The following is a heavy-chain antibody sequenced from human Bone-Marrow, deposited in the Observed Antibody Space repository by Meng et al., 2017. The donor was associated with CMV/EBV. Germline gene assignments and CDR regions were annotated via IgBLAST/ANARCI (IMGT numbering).Heavy chain of an antibody. J-gene: IGHJ4*02. Sequence: SETLSLTCAVRGGSLSGYFWAWIRHAPGKGLEWIGEINLRRSTNYTPSLKSRVTISLDTSERQFSLRLSSVTAADTAVYYCARQGRVYCDHWGLGDLVNVAS. D-gene: IGHD5-24*01. CDR3: ARQGRVYCDH. V-gene: IGHV4-34*01. CDR1: GGSLSGYF. CDR2: INLRRST.